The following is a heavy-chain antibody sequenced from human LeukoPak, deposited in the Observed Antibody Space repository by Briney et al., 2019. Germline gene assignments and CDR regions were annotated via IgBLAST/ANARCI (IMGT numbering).Heavy chain of an antibody. CDR2: MNPNSGNT. CDR3: ARGVGDCSITSCYVLTLLVNYYYYMDV. Sequence: ASVKVSCKASGYTFTSYDISWVRQATGQGLEWMGWMNPNSGNTDYAQKLQGRVPMTRNTSINTAYMELSSLRSEDTSVYYCARGVGDCSITSCYVLTLLVNYYYYMDVWGKGTTVTVSS. CDR1: GYTFTSYD. V-gene: IGHV1-8*01. D-gene: IGHD2-2*01. J-gene: IGHJ6*03.